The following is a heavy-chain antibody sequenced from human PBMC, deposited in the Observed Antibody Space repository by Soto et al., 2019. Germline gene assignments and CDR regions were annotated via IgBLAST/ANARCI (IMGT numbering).Heavy chain of an antibody. V-gene: IGHV4-39*01. CDR2: IYRDGPT. Sequence: QLRLQESGPGLVKPSETLSLICTVSGGSIISSPDWWGWVRQPPGRGPEWIASIYRDGPTYYNPSLNSRVTVFVDSSKNQFSLKLTSVTAADTAIYYCARLAGSSFFTYWGQGTRVSVSS. CDR3: ARLAGSSFFTY. J-gene: IGHJ4*02. D-gene: IGHD6-6*01. CDR1: GGSIISSPDW.